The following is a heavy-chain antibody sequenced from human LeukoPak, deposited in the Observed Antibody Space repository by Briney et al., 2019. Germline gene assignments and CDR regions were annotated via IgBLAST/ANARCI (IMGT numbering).Heavy chain of an antibody. V-gene: IGHV4-61*02. D-gene: IGHD5-24*01. CDR1: GGSISSGSYY. CDR3: ARESGDGYNCFDY. Sequence: SETLSLTCTVSGGSISSGSYYWSWIRQPAGKGLEWIGRIYTSGSTNYNPSLKSRVTISVDTSKNQFSLKLSSVTAADTAVYYCARESGDGYNCFDYWGQGTLVTVSS. J-gene: IGHJ4*02. CDR2: IYTSGST.